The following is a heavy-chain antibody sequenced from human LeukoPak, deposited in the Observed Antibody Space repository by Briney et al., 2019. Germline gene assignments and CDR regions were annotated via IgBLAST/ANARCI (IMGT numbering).Heavy chain of an antibody. CDR1: GFTFSSYA. D-gene: IGHD3-3*01. CDR2: ISGSGGST. V-gene: IGHV3-23*01. Sequence: GGSLRLSCAASGFTFSSYAMSWVRQAPGKGLEGVSAISGSGGSTYYADSVKGRFTISRDNSKNTLYLQMNSLRAEDTAVYYCAKDHNDFWSGYYNWFDPWGQGTLVTVSS. CDR3: AKDHNDFWSGYYNWFDP. J-gene: IGHJ5*02.